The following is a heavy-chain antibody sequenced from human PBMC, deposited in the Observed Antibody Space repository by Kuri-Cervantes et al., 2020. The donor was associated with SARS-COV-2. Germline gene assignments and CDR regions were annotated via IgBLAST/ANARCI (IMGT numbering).Heavy chain of an antibody. D-gene: IGHD6-19*01. V-gene: IGHV3-48*03. CDR3: ARDARGWSYFDY. CDR2: ISSSGSTI. J-gene: IGHJ4*02. Sequence: GGSLRLSCAASGFTFSSYEMNWVRQAPGKGLEWVSYISSSGSTIYYADSVKGRFTISRDNAKNSLYLQMNSLRAEDTAVYYCARDARGWSYFDYWGRGPLVTVSS. CDR1: GFTFSSYE.